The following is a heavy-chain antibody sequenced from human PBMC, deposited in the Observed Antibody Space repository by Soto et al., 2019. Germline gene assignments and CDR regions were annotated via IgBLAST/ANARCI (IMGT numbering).Heavy chain of an antibody. V-gene: IGHV3-11*01. CDR3: ASSLAAAGSWFDP. D-gene: IGHD6-13*01. J-gene: IGHJ5*02. Sequence: PGGSLRLSCAASGFTFSDYYMSWIRQAPGKGLEWVSYISSSGSTIYYADSVKGRFTISRDNAKNSLYLQMNSLRAEDTAVYYCASSLAAAGSWFDPWGQGTLVTVSS. CDR2: ISSSGSTI. CDR1: GFTFSDYY.